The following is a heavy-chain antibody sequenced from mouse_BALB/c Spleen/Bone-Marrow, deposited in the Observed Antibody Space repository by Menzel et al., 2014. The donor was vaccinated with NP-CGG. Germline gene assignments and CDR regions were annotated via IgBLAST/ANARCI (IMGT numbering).Heavy chain of an antibody. J-gene: IGHJ1*01. CDR2: INPTNGST. CDR3: ASGPCCFDV. CDR1: GYTFTSYW. Sequence: VKLVESGAELVRPGVSVKLSCKASGYTFTSYWMHWIKQRPEQGLERIGEINPTNGSTNYNEEFKTKATLTVDKSSSPACMQLSRLTTEGSAVYYCASGPCCFDVWGAGTTVTVSS. V-gene: IGHV1S81*02. D-gene: IGHD3-1*01.